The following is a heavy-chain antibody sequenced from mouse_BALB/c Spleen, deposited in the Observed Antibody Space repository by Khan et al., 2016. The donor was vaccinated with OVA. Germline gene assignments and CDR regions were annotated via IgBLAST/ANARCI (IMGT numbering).Heavy chain of an antibody. V-gene: IGHV2-2*02. Sequence: QVQLKQSGPGLVQPSQSLSITCTVSGFSLANYGVHWVRQSPGKGLEWLGLIWIGGITDYNVTFISRLSISKDNSQGQVCFKMNSLQAIDTAIYYCTRIRNGYFDSWGQGSTLKVSS. J-gene: IGHJ2*01. CDR2: IWIGGIT. CDR1: GFSLANYG. CDR3: TRIRNGYFDS. D-gene: IGHD1-1*02.